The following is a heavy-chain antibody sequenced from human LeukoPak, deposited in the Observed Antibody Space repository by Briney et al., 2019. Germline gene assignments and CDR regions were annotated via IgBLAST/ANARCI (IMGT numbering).Heavy chain of an antibody. CDR2: ISGSSGII. V-gene: IGHV3-48*01. CDR1: GFTFNTYT. CDR3: ARSSYSSSSSV. Sequence: GGSLRLSCAASGFTFNTYTMNWVRQAPGKGLEWVSYISGSSGIIDYADSVRGRFTISRDNAKNSLYLQINSLRAEDTAVYYCARSSYSSSSSVWGQGTMVTVSS. J-gene: IGHJ3*01. D-gene: IGHD6-6*01.